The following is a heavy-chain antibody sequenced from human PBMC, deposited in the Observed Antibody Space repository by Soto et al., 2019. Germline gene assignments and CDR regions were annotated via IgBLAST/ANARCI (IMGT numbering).Heavy chain of an antibody. D-gene: IGHD3-9*01. V-gene: IGHV4-38-2*01. CDR3: ASFYYDILTGYRPTDFDY. CDR2: IYRGGST. Sequence: LSLTCAVSGYSINSGFYWGWIRQPPGKGLEWIGSIYRGGSTYYNPSLKSRVTISVDTSKNQFSLKLTSVTAADTAVYHCASFYYDILTGYRPTDFDYWGQGTLVTVSS. J-gene: IGHJ4*02. CDR1: GYSINSGFY.